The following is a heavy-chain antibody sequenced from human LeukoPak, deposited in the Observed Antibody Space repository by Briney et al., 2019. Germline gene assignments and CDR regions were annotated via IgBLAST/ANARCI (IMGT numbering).Heavy chain of an antibody. CDR1: GFTFSSHS. J-gene: IGHJ4*02. Sequence: GGSLRLSYAASGFTFSSHSMHWVRQAPGKGLVCVSRINSDGSSTDYADSVKGRFTISRDNAKNTLHLQMNSLRAEDTAVYYCAREVVVAATPLDYWGQGTLVTVSS. V-gene: IGHV3-74*01. D-gene: IGHD2-15*01. CDR2: INSDGSST. CDR3: AREVVVAATPLDY.